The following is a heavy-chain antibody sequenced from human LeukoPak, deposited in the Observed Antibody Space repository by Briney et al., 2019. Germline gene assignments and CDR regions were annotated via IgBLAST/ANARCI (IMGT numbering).Heavy chain of an antibody. CDR3: ARNFGPYYYDSSGGEYYYYMDV. D-gene: IGHD3-22*01. V-gene: IGHV1-46*01. CDR1: GDTFTNYY. CDR2: FNPSGGDT. J-gene: IGHJ6*03. Sequence: ASVKVSCKASGDTFTNYYMHWVRQAPGQGLEWMGRFNPSGGDTNYAQKFQGRVTMTRDTSTSTVYMELSSLRSEDTAVYYCARNFGPYYYDSSGGEYYYYMDVWGKGTTVTISS.